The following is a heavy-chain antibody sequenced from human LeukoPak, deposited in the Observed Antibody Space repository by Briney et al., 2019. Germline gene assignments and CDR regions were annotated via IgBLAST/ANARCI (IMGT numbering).Heavy chain of an antibody. J-gene: IGHJ4*02. CDR1: GYSFTSYW. CDR3: ARQGNSYGYNY. Sequence: GESLKIFCKGSGYSFTSYWIAWVRQMPGKGLEWMGIIYPSDSDTRYSPSFQGQVTISADKSITTAYLQWSSLEASDTAIYFCARQGNSYGYNYWGQGTLVTVSS. CDR2: IYPSDSDT. D-gene: IGHD5-18*01. V-gene: IGHV5-51*01.